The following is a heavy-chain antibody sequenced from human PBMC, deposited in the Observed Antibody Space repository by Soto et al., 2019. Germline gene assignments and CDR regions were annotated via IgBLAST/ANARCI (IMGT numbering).Heavy chain of an antibody. CDR2: ISTYTGNT. CDR3: ARGYYYGSGRPTPGGMDV. CDR1: GYTFTNYD. J-gene: IGHJ6*02. V-gene: IGHV1-18*01. D-gene: IGHD3-10*01. Sequence: QVHLVQSGAEVKKPGASVKVSCKASGYTFTNYDINWVRQAPGQGLEWMGWISTYTGNTNYAQKLQGRVTMTTDTSTSTDYKELRSLRSDDTAVYYCARGYYYGSGRPTPGGMDVWGQGTTVTVSS.